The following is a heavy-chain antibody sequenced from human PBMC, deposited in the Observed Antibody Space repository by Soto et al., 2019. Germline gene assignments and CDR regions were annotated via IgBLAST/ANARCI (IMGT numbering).Heavy chain of an antibody. J-gene: IGHJ6*02. CDR1: GVTFSSYA. Sequence: ASLRVSCTASGVTFSSYAISWVRQAPGQGLEWMGGIIPIFGTANYAQKFQGRVTITADESTSTAYMELSSLRSEDTAVYYCARAGIAAAGTSSGYYHYGMNGWGQGTTVT. CDR3: ARAGIAAAGTSSGYYHYGMNG. D-gene: IGHD6-13*01. V-gene: IGHV1-69*01. CDR2: IIPIFGTA.